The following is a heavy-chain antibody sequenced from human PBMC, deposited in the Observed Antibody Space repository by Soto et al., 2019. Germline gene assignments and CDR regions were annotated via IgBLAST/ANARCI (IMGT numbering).Heavy chain of an antibody. CDR3: THSPWGAAPDY. D-gene: IGHD3-16*01. Sequence: SGPTLVNPTQTLTLTCALSGFSVSARGVGVGWLRQPPGKALEWLAIIYWNDDKLYRPSLQSRLTITKDTSKNQVVLTMTNMDPVDTATYYCTHSPWGAAPDYWGQGTPVTVSS. CDR1: GFSVSARGVG. V-gene: IGHV2-5*01. J-gene: IGHJ4*02. CDR2: IYWNDDK.